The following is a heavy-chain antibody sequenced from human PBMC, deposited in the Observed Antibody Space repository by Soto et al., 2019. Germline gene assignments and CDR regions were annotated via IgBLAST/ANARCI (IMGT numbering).Heavy chain of an antibody. CDR3: ARLADYYGSGNWFDP. V-gene: IGHV5-51*01. CDR2: IYPGDSDT. Sequence: RGESLKISCKGSGYSFTSYWIGWVRQMPGKGLEWMGIIYPGDSDTRYSPSFQGQVTISADKSISTAYLQWSSLKASDTATYYCARLADYYGSGNWFDPWGQGTLVTVSS. J-gene: IGHJ5*02. D-gene: IGHD3-10*01. CDR1: GYSFTSYW.